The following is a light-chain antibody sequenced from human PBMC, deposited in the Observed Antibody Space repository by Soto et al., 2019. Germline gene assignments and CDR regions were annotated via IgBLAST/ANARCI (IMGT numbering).Light chain of an antibody. CDR3: QQYGSSPNT. V-gene: IGKV3-20*01. Sequence: DIVLTQSPGTLSLSPGERATLSCRASQSVSSSYLAWYQQKPGQAPRPLIYGASSRATGIPDRFSGSGSGTDFTLSISRLEPEDFAVYYCQQYGSSPNTFGQGTKLEIK. J-gene: IGKJ2*01. CDR1: QSVSSSY. CDR2: GAS.